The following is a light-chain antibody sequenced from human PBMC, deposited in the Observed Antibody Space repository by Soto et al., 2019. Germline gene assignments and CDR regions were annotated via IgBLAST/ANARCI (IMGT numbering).Light chain of an antibody. CDR3: SSYAGGTNVV. CDR2: EVT. Sequence: QSVLTQPPSASGSPGQSGTISCTGTSSDVGGYNYVSWHQQHPGKAPKLMIYEVTKRPSGVPDRFSGSKSGNTASLTVSGLQAEEEADYYCSSYAGGTNVVFGGGTQLTVL. CDR1: SSDVGGYNY. J-gene: IGLJ2*01. V-gene: IGLV2-8*01.